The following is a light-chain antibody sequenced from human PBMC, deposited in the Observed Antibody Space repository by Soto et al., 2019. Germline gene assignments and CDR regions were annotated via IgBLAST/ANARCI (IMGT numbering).Light chain of an antibody. CDR1: SSDVGGYNY. CDR2: EVS. CDR3: SSYTSSSPRV. Sequence: QSALTQPASVSGSPGQSITISCTGTSSDVGGYNYVSWYQQHPGKAPKLMIYEVSNRPSGVSNRFSGSKSGNTASLTISGLQAEDEADYYCSSYTSSSPRVFGTGIKLTVL. J-gene: IGLJ1*01. V-gene: IGLV2-14*01.